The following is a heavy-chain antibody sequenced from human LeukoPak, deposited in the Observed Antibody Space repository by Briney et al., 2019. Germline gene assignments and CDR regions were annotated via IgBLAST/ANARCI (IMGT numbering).Heavy chain of an antibody. CDR3: ARDCSSSCSPYYGMDV. J-gene: IGHJ6*02. CDR1: GFTVSSNY. CDR2: IHSGGTT. D-gene: IGHD2-2*01. Sequence: QSGGSLRLSYAASGFTVSSNYMSWVRQAPGKGLEWVSIIHSGGTTNYVDSVKGRFTISRDNSRNTLYLQMNSLRAEDTAVYYCARDCSSSCSPYYGMDVWGQGTTVTVSS. V-gene: IGHV3-53*01.